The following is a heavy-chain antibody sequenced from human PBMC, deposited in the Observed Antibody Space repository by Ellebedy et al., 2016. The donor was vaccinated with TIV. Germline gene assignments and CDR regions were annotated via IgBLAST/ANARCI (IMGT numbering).Heavy chain of an antibody. CDR3: ARPTVRGVISPSRDTIGFDI. D-gene: IGHD3-10*01. J-gene: IGHJ3*02. CDR2: ISYDGSNK. CDR1: GFTFSSYA. V-gene: IGHV3-30-3*01. Sequence: GGSLRLSCAASGFTFSSYAMHWVRQAPGKGLEWVAVISYDGSNKYYADSVKGRFTISRDNSKNTLYLQMNSLRAEDTAVYYCARPTVRGVISPSRDTIGFDIWGQGTMVTVSS.